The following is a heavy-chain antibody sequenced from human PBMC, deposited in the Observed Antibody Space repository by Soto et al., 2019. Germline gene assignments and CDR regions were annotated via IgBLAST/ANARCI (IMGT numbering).Heavy chain of an antibody. CDR2: IAYTGTT. Sequence: PSETLSLTCSVSRVPISSYYWSWIRLSPGKRLESIGYIAYTGTTNYNPSLNSRVTISLDTSKNQVSLKLNSVTAADTAVYYCAATFPLGTRYIQ. J-gene: IGHJ1*01. CDR1: RVPISSYY. V-gene: IGHV4-59*08. CDR3: AATFPLGTRYIQ. D-gene: IGHD3-16*02.